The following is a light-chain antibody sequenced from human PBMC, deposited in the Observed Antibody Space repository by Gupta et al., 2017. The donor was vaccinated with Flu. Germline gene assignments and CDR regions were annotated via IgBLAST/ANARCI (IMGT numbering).Light chain of an antibody. V-gene: IGLV1-44*01. CDR1: SSHIGRNT. Sequence: TISCSGSSSHIGRNTVNWYQQCPALAPKLLIYYDNERHSGAPDRFSASKSGTSASLAISGLQAEDEADYYCSAWDDSLIGGVFGGGTKLTVL. J-gene: IGLJ3*02. CDR3: SAWDDSLIGGV. CDR2: YDN.